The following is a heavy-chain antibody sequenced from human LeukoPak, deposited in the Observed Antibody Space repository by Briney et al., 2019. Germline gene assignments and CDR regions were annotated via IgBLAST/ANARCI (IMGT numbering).Heavy chain of an antibody. J-gene: IGHJ3*02. CDR3: ARDILSHYYGSGKHAFDI. V-gene: IGHV3-48*01. Sequence: GGSLRLSCAASGFTFSNYAMNWARQAPGKGLEWVSYISSSSSTIYYADSVKGRFTISRDNAKNSLYLQMNSLRAEDTAVYYCARDILSHYYGSGKHAFDIWGQGTMVTVSS. CDR2: ISSSSSTI. CDR1: GFTFSNYA. D-gene: IGHD3-10*01.